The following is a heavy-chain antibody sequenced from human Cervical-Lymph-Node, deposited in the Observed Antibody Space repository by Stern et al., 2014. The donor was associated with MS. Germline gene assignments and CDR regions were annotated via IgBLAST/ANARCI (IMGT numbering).Heavy chain of an antibody. CDR3: AKGRIAVADWFDP. CDR1: GFTFDDYA. D-gene: IGHD6-19*01. CDR2: ISWNSGSI. J-gene: IGHJ5*02. V-gene: IGHV3-9*01. Sequence: VQLVESGGGLVQPGRSLRLSCAASGFTFDDYAMHWVRQAPGKGLEWVSGISWNSGSIGYADSVKGRFTISRDNAKNSLYLQMNSLRAEDTALYYCAKGRIAVADWFDPWGQGTLVTVSS.